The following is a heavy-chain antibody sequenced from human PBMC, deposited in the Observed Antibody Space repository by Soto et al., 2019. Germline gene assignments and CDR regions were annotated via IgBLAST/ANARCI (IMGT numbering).Heavy chain of an antibody. V-gene: IGHV1-8*01. CDR3: ARGGGFAVSYSYYYMDV. CDR2: MNPNSGNT. Sequence: ASVKVSCKASGYTFTSYDINWVRQATGQGLEWMGWMNPNSGNTGYAQKFQGRATMTRNTSISTAYMELSSLRSEDTAVYYCARGGGFAVSYSYYYMDVSGKGTTVTVSS. CDR1: GYTFTSYD. D-gene: IGHD5-12*01. J-gene: IGHJ6*03.